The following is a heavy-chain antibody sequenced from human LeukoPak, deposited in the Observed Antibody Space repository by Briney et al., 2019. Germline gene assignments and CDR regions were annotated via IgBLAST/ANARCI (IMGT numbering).Heavy chain of an antibody. CDR3: ARDLSGITGYTYGRGIDY. D-gene: IGHD5-18*01. CDR2: IKKDGSEK. CDR1: GFTFSSHR. V-gene: IGHV3-7*01. J-gene: IGHJ4*02. Sequence: GGSLRLSCAASGFTFSSHRMSWVRQAPGKGLEWVANIKKDGSEKYYVDSVKGRFTISRDNAKTSLYLQMNSLRAEDAAVYYCARDLSGITGYTYGRGIDYWGQGTLVTVSS.